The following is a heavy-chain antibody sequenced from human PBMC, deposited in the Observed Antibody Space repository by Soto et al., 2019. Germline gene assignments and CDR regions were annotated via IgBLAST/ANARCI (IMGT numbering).Heavy chain of an antibody. V-gene: IGHV4-59*08. Sequence: SETLSLTCTVSGGSISTYYWSWIRQPPGKGLEWIGYIYYSGSTNYNPSLKSRVAISVDTSKNQFSLKLSSVTAADTAVYYCARRHYNVLTGYFDYWGQGTLVTVS. CDR1: GGSISTYY. CDR3: ARRHYNVLTGYFDY. D-gene: IGHD3-9*01. CDR2: IYYSGST. J-gene: IGHJ4*02.